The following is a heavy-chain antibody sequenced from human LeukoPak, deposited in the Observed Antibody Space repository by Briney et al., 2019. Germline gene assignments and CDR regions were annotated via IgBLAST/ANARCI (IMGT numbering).Heavy chain of an antibody. Sequence: ASVTVSFTASGYTFTVYYIHWVRQAPGQGPAWMGCINPNSGGTNYAQAFQGRVTMTRDRSISTAYVELSRQRSDDTAVYYCARFYDVGATLDYWGQGTLVTVSS. CDR1: GYTFTVYY. CDR3: ARFYDVGATLDY. CDR2: INPNSGGT. V-gene: IGHV1-2*02. D-gene: IGHD1-26*01. J-gene: IGHJ4*02.